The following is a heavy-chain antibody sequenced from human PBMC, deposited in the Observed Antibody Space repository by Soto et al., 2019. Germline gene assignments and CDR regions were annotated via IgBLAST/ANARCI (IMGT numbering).Heavy chain of an antibody. CDR2: ISGSGSKT. V-gene: IGHV3-23*01. Sequence: GGSLRLSCEVSGFTLSSYAMSWVRQAPGKGLEWVSAISGSGSKTFYAASVKGRFTISRDSSENTVYLQLSSVRVEDTAVYYCAREVVLGGTNYYYYGLGVWGRGTTVTVSS. D-gene: IGHD3-10*01. CDR1: GFTLSSYA. CDR3: AREVVLGGTNYYYYGLGV. J-gene: IGHJ6*02.